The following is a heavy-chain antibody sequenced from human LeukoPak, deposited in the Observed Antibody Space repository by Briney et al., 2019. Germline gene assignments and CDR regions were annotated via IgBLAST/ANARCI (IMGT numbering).Heavy chain of an antibody. J-gene: IGHJ4*02. V-gene: IGHV3-23*01. CDR1: GFTFGSYA. CDR3: AKGPMVRGVIIGGELDY. D-gene: IGHD3-10*01. CDR2: ISGSGGST. Sequence: GGSLRLSCAASGFTFGSYAMSWVRQAPGKGLEWASAISGSGGSTYYADSVKGRFTISRDNSKNTLHLQMNSLRAEDTAVYYCAKGPMVRGVIIGGELDYWGQGTLVTVSS.